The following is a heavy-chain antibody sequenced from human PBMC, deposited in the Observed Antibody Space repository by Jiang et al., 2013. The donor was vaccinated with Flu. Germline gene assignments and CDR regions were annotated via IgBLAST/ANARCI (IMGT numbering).Heavy chain of an antibody. Sequence: LLKPSETLSLTCTVSGGSISSSSYYWGWIRQPPGKGLEWIGSIYYSGSTYYNPSLKSRVTISVDTSKNQFSLKLSSVTAADTAVYYCARRLNYYDSSGYYHELYYFDYWGQGTLVTVSS. CDR1: GGSISSSSYY. CDR3: ARRLNYYDSSGYYHELYYFDY. J-gene: IGHJ4*02. CDR2: IYYSGST. D-gene: IGHD3-22*01. V-gene: IGHV4-39*01.